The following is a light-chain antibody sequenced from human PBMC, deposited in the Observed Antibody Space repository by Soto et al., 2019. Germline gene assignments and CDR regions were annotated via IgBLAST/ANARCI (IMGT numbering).Light chain of an antibody. CDR3: SSYAGGNIYV. Sequence: QSALTQVPYANRSPGQSVTISKTGTSSDVGGYNYVSWYQQHPGKAPKLMIYEVSKRPSGVPDRFSGSKSGNTASLTVSGLQAEDEADYHCSSYAGGNIYVFGSGTKVTVL. J-gene: IGLJ1*01. CDR1: SSDVGGYNY. CDR2: EVS. V-gene: IGLV2-8*02.